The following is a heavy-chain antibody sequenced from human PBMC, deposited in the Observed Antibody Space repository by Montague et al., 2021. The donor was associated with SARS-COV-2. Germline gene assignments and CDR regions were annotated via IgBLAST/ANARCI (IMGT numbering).Heavy chain of an antibody. D-gene: IGHD6-19*01. J-gene: IGHJ2*01. CDR3: AWIPEYRSGGGPDCYFDL. CDR1: GFSVSTSGLC. CDR2: IDCDDDI. Sequence: PALVKPTQTLTLTCTFSGFSVSTSGLCVSWIRQPPGKALEWLALIDCDDDIYYSTSLKTRLTIPKYTSKNQVVLTMTNMDPVDTGTYYCAWIPEYRSGGGPDCYFDLWGRGTLVTVSS. V-gene: IGHV2-70*01.